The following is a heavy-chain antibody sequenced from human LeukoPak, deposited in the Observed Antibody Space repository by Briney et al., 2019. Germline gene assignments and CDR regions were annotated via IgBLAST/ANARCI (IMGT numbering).Heavy chain of an antibody. J-gene: IGHJ4*02. CDR2: ISGSGGST. CDR1: GFTFSSYA. V-gene: IGHV3-23*01. D-gene: IGHD3-22*01. Sequence: GGSLRLSCAASGFTFSSYAMSWVRQAPGRGLEWVSAISGSGGSTYYADSVKGRFTISRDNSKNTLYLQMNSLRAEDTAVYYCAKGGSYYYDSSGYYDYWGQGTLVTVSS. CDR3: AKGGSYYYDSSGYYDY.